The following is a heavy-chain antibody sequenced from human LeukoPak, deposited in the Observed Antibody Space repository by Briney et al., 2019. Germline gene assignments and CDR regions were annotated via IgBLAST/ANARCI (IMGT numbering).Heavy chain of an antibody. V-gene: IGHV1-18*04. J-gene: IGHJ6*03. CDR1: GYTFTGYY. CDR3: ARAVVMGNYYYYYMDV. D-gene: IGHD4-23*01. Sequence: ASVKVSCKASGYTFTGYYMHWVRQAPGQGLEWMGWISAYNGNTNYAQKLQGRVTMTTDTSTSTAYMELRSLRSDDTAVYYCARAVVMGNYYYYYMDVWGKGTTVTISS. CDR2: ISAYNGNT.